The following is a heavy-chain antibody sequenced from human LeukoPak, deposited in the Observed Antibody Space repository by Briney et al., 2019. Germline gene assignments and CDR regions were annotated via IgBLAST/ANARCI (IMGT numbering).Heavy chain of an antibody. Sequence: GGSLRLSCAASGFTFSDYYMSWIRQAPGKGLEWVSYISSSGSTIYYADSVKGRFTISRDNAKNSLYLQMNSLRAEDTAVYYCARDPHYYDSSGYVDYWGQGTLATVSS. CDR3: ARDPHYYDSSGYVDY. CDR2: ISSSGSTI. V-gene: IGHV3-11*01. CDR1: GFTFSDYY. D-gene: IGHD3-22*01. J-gene: IGHJ4*02.